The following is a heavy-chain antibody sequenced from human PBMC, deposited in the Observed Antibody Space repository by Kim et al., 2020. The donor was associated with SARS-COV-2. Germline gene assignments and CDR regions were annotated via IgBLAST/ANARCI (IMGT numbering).Heavy chain of an antibody. J-gene: IGHJ3*02. V-gene: IGHV2-70*01. CDR2: IDWDDDK. Sequence: SGPTLVNPTQTLTLTCTFSGFSLSTSGMCVSWIRQPPGKALEWLALIDWDDDKYYSTSLKTRLTISKDTSKNQVVLTMTNMDPVDTATYYCARTSMVRGVITEKLHDAFDIWGQGTMVTVSS. CDR1: GFSLSTSGMC. CDR3: ARTSMVRGVITEKLHDAFDI. D-gene: IGHD3-10*01.